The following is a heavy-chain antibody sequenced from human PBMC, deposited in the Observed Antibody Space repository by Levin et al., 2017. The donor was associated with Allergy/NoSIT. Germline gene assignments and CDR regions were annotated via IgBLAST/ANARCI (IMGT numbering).Heavy chain of an antibody. V-gene: IGHV1-8*01. D-gene: IGHD6-19*01. CDR1: GYTFTSYD. Sequence: GESLKISCKASGYTFTSYDINWVRQATGQGLEWMGWMNPNSGNTGYAQKFQGRVTMTRNTSISTAYMELSSLRSEDTAVYYCARGGAVTGLIQTDWGQGTLVTVSS. J-gene: IGHJ4*02. CDR3: ARGGAVTGLIQTD. CDR2: MNPNSGNT.